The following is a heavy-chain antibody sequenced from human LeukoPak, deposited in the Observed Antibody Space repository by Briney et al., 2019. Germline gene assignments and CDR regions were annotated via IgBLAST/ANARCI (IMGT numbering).Heavy chain of an antibody. V-gene: IGHV3-9*01. CDR2: ISWNGDTT. CDR1: GFTFDDHG. D-gene: IGHD1-26*01. CDR3: AKDMSSGSYDFDY. Sequence: PGGSLRLSCAASGFTFDDHGMHWVRQAPGEGLEWVSGISWNGDTTGYADSVRGRFTISRDNAKNSLHLQMNSLRGEDTALYYCAKDMSSGSYDFDYWGRGTLVIVSS. J-gene: IGHJ4*02.